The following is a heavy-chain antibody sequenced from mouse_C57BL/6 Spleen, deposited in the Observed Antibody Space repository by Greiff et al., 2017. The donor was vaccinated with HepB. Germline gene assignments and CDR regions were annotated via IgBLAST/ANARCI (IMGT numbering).Heavy chain of an antibody. CDR2: ISYSGST. CDR3: ARGYGNYDAMDY. V-gene: IGHV3-1*01. CDR1: GYSITSGYD. Sequence: DVQLQESGPGMVKPSQSLSLTCTVTGYSITSGYDWHWIRHFPGNKLEWMGYISYSGSTNYNPSLKSRISITHDTSKNHFFLKLNSVTTEDTATYYCARGYGNYDAMDYWGQGTSVTVSS. J-gene: IGHJ4*01. D-gene: IGHD2-1*01.